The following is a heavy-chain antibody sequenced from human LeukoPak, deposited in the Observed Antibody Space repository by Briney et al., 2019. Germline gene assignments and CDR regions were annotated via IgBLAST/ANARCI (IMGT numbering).Heavy chain of an antibody. Sequence: SETLSLTCTVSGGSISSYYWSWIRQPPGKGLEWIGSFSYSGSTYYKSSLKGRVTISLDTSKNHFSLKLSSVTAADTAVYHCAGGTNLGSLSAFDIWGQGTMVTVSS. J-gene: IGHJ3*02. CDR2: FSYSGST. CDR3: AGGTNLGSLSAFDI. V-gene: IGHV4-39*02. CDR1: GGSISSYY. D-gene: IGHD1-7*01.